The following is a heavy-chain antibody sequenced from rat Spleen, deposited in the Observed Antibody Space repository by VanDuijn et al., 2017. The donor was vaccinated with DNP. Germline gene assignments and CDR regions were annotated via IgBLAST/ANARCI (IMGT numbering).Heavy chain of an antibody. V-gene: IGHV5-29*01. J-gene: IGHJ2*01. CDR1: KFAFSNYG. Sequence: EVQLVESGGGLVQPGRSLKLSCAASKFAFSNYGMAWVRQAPKEGLEWVSTITYVGSITYYRDSVKGRFTISRDNTKSTLYLQMDSLRSEDTATYYCTTGVGGPEYWGQGVLVTVSS. CDR2: ITYVGSIT. CDR3: TTGVGGPEY.